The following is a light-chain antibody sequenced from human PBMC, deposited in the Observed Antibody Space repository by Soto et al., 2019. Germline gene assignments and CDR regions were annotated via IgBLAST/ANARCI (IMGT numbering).Light chain of an antibody. CDR1: QGIRND. J-gene: IGKJ1*01. CDR3: LQDYNYPWT. V-gene: IGKV1-6*01. CDR2: AAS. Sequence: AIQMTQSPSSLSASVGDRVTITCRASQGIRNDLGWYQQKPGKAPKLLIYAASSLQSGVPSRFSGSGSGTDFTLTFSSLQPEDFATDYCLQDYNYPWTFGQGTKVEIK.